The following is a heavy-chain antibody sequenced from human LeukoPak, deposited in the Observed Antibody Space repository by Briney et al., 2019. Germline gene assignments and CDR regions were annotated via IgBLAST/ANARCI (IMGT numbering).Heavy chain of an antibody. V-gene: IGHV3-7*01. CDR1: GFTFSSYL. CDR3: ARDDCSSISCYHNWFDP. CDR2: IKQDGSEK. Sequence: GGSLRLSCAASGFTFSSYLMSWVRQAPGKGLEWVSNIKQDGSEKYYVDSVKGRFTISRDNAKNSLYLQMNSLRAEDTAVYYCARDDCSSISCYHNWFDPWGQGTLVTVSS. D-gene: IGHD2-2*01. J-gene: IGHJ5*02.